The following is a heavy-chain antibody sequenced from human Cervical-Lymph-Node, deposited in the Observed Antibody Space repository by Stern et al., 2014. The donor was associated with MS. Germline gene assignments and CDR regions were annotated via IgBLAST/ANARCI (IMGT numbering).Heavy chain of an antibody. CDR1: GFTFSDYG. D-gene: IGHD1-26*01. CDR3: VRDRGLVGTTTGDY. Sequence: QVQLVQSGAEVKKPGASVKVSCTTSGFTFSDYGLSWVRQAPGQGLEWVGWSNAYHGNQDLSQTFPGRLTITTANYPTPAYTAMASLTSDDTAVYYCVRDRGLVGTTTGDYWGQGTLVAVSS. J-gene: IGHJ4*02. V-gene: IGHV1-18*01. CDR2: SNAYHGNQ.